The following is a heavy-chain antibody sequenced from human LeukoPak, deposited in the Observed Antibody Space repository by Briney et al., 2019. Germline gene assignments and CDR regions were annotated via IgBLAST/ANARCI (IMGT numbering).Heavy chain of an antibody. CDR2: ISSSSSYI. D-gene: IGHD2-15*01. CDR3: ARDRCSGGRCYSLSVGYMDV. Sequence: GGSLRLSCAASGFTFSSYSMNWVRQAPGKGLEWVSSISSSSSYIHYADSVKGRFTISRDNAKNSLYLQMNSLRAEDTAVYYCARDRCSGGRCYSLSVGYMDVWGKGTTVTVSS. V-gene: IGHV3-21*01. CDR1: GFTFSSYS. J-gene: IGHJ6*03.